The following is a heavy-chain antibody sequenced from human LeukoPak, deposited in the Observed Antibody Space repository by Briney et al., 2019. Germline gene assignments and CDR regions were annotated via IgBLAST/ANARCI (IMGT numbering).Heavy chain of an antibody. D-gene: IGHD3-10*01. Sequence: PGGSLRLSCAASGFTVSSNYMSWVRQAPGKGLEWVSVIYSGGSTYYADSVKGRFTISRDNSKNTLYLQMNSLRAEDTAVYYCAKVLVRGVIISAFDIWGQGTMVTVSS. CDR1: GFTVSSNY. CDR3: AKVLVRGVIISAFDI. CDR2: IYSGGST. J-gene: IGHJ3*02. V-gene: IGHV3-53*05.